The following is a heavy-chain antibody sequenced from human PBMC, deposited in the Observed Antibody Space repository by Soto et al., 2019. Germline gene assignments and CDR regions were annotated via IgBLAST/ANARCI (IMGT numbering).Heavy chain of an antibody. J-gene: IGHJ6*02. Sequence: WIWIRQPAGKGLEWVGRFSASGNSIHNPSLKNRVTMSLDTSNNLVSLSLSSVTAADTAVYYCARDMFPYGMDVWGQGTTVTVSS. CDR3: ARDMFPYGMDV. D-gene: IGHD3-10*02. CDR2: FSASGNS. V-gene: IGHV4-4*07.